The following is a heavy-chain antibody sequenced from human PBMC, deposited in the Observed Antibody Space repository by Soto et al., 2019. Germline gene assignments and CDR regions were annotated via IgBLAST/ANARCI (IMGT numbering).Heavy chain of an antibody. D-gene: IGHD3-9*01. CDR1: GGSLSSYY. Sequence: SETLSLTCTVSGGSLSSYYWSWIRQPPGKGLEWIGYIYYSGSTNYNPSLKSRVTISVDTSKNQFSLKLSSVTAADTAVYYCAHTYYDILTVAQGVFVIWGEGTMVTVSS. J-gene: IGHJ3*02. CDR2: IYYSGST. V-gene: IGHV4-59*01. CDR3: AHTYYDILTVAQGVFVI.